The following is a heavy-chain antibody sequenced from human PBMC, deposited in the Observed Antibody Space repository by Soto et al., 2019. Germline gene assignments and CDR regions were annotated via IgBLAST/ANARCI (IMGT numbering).Heavy chain of an antibody. Sequence: EAQLLESGGGLVQPGGSLRVSCAASGFSFDTYAMSWVGQAPGKGLEWVSTISGSGGNTYYADSVKGRFTISRDNSKNILYLQMTSLRAEDTALYYCAKLGMTTINRDYWGQGTQVTVSS. J-gene: IGHJ4*02. CDR3: AKLGMTTINRDY. CDR2: ISGSGGNT. D-gene: IGHD5-12*01. CDR1: GFSFDTYA. V-gene: IGHV3-23*01.